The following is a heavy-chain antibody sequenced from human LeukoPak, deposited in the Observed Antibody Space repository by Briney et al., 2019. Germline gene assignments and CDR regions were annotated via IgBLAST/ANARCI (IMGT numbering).Heavy chain of an antibody. J-gene: IGHJ6*02. CDR2: INPSGGNT. CDR3: ARHGDYYYGMDV. V-gene: IGHV1-46*01. CDR1: GYTFTIYY. D-gene: IGHD4-17*01. Sequence: ASVKVSCKASGYTFTIYYMHWVRQAPGQGLEWMGIINPSGGNTSYAQKFQGRVTMTRDTSTSTVYMELSSLRSDDTAVYYCARHGDYYYGMDVWGQGTTVTVSS.